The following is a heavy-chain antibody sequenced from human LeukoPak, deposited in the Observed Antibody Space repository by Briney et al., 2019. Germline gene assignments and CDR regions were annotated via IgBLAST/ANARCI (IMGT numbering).Heavy chain of an antibody. CDR3: ARDRWGRALFDY. Sequence: ASVKVSCKASGYTFTSYYIHWVRQAPGQGLEWMGWINPGSGDTNYAPKFQGRVAMTRDASISTAYMELSSLRSDDTAEYYCARDRWGRALFDYWGQGTLVTVSS. CDR2: INPGSGDT. CDR1: GYTFTSYY. V-gene: IGHV1-2*02. J-gene: IGHJ4*02. D-gene: IGHD6-13*01.